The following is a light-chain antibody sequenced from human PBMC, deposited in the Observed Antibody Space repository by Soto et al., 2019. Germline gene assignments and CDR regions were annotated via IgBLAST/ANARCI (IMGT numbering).Light chain of an antibody. V-gene: IGKV1-12*01. CDR2: AAS. CDR1: QDINNW. CDR3: KQANSLQLT. J-gene: IGKJ4*01. Sequence: DIQMTQSPSSVSASVGDRVTITCRASQDINNWLAWYQQKPGKAPKLLIYAASTLQSGVPSRFSGSGSGTDFTLAISSLQPEDFATCSCKQANSLQLTFGGGTREEIK.